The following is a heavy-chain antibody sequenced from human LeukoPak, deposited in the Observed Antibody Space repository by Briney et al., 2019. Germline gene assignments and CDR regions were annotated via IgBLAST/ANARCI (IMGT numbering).Heavy chain of an antibody. J-gene: IGHJ4*02. Sequence: GGSLRLSCAASGFTFSSYGMHWIRQAPGKGLEWVAFIRNDGSIVYNADSVKGRFTISRDNSKNTLYLQMNSLRVDDTAVYYCAKDTPLCYFDYWGQGTLVTVSS. CDR3: AKDTPLCYFDY. CDR2: IRNDGSIV. V-gene: IGHV3-30*02. CDR1: GFTFSSYG. D-gene: IGHD3-16*01.